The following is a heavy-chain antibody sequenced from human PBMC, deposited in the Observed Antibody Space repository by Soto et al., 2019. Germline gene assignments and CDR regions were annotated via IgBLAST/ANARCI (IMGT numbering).Heavy chain of an antibody. CDR3: ARANCTGGSCYWTPFDY. D-gene: IGHD2-15*01. CDR2: LYHGRNT. Sequence: PSETLSLTCAVSGASVSNGDYSWNWIRQPPGKGLEWIGYLYHGRNTYYNPPLKSRVTMSLDSSKNHFSLRLSSVTAADTAVYYRARANCTGGSCYWTPFDYWGRGILVTVSS. CDR1: GASVSNGDYS. V-gene: IGHV4-30-2*01. J-gene: IGHJ4*02.